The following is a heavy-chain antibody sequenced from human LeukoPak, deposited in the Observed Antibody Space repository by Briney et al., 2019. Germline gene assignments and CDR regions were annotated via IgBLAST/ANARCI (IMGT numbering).Heavy chain of an antibody. Sequence: PGGSLRLSCAASGFTFSSYAMSWVRQAPGKGLEWVSAISGSGGSTYYADSVKGRFTISRDNSKNTLYLQMNSLRAEDTAVYYCAKGTRLPPYYYDSSGSGMDVWGQGTTVTVSS. CDR3: AKGTRLPPYYYDSSGSGMDV. CDR2: ISGSGGST. V-gene: IGHV3-23*01. D-gene: IGHD3-22*01. J-gene: IGHJ6*02. CDR1: GFTFSSYA.